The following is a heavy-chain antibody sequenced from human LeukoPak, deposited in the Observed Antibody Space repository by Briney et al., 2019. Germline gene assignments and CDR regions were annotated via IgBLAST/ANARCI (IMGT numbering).Heavy chain of an antibody. Sequence: KSSETLSLTCTVSGGSISSYYWSWIRQPAGKGLEWIGRIYTSGSTSYNPSLKSRVTMSVDTSKNQFSLKLSSVTAADTAVYYCARDPPSSWYQSWFDPWGQGTLVTVSS. D-gene: IGHD6-13*01. CDR2: IYTSGST. J-gene: IGHJ5*02. CDR3: ARDPPSSWYQSWFDP. CDR1: GGSISSYY. V-gene: IGHV4-4*07.